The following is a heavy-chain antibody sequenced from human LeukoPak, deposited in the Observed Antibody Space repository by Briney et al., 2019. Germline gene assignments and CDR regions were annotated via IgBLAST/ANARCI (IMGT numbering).Heavy chain of an antibody. CDR3: ARDPAVTTMPYYYYYMDV. V-gene: IGHV3-21*01. CDR1: GFTFSSYS. D-gene: IGHD4-11*01. CDR2: ISSSSSYI. J-gene: IGHJ6*03. Sequence: GGSLRLSCAASGFTFSSYSMNWVRQAPGKGLEWASSISSSSSYIYYADSVKGRFTISRDNAKNSLYLQMNSLRAEDTAVYYCARDPAVTTMPYYYYYMDVWGKGTTVTVSS.